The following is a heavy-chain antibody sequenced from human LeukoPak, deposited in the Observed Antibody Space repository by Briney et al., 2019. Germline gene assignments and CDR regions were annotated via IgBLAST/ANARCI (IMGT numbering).Heavy chain of an antibody. CDR2: ISGSGGST. CDR1: GFTFSSYA. Sequence: GGSLRLSCAASGFTFSSYAMPWVRQTPGKGLEWVSSISGSGGSTNYADSVKDHFTISRDNSKNTLYVQMDSLRVEDSAVYYCAKLPVMGSGYFDSSGYFDYWGQGALVIVSS. CDR3: AKLPVMGSGYFDSSGYFDY. D-gene: IGHD3-22*01. J-gene: IGHJ4*02. V-gene: IGHV3-23*01.